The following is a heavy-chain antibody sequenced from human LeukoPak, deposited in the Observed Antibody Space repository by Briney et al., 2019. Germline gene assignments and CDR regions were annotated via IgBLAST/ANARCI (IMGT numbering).Heavy chain of an antibody. CDR2: FDPEDGET. V-gene: IGHV1-24*01. CDR1: GYTLTELS. J-gene: IGHJ4*02. CDR3: ATGLSGSYYVFDY. D-gene: IGHD1-26*01. Sequence: GASVKVSCKVSGYTLTELSMRWVRQAPGKGLEWMGGFDPEDGETIYAQKFQGRVTMTEDTSTDTAYMELSSLRSEDTAVYYCATGLSGSYYVFDYWGQGTLVTVSS.